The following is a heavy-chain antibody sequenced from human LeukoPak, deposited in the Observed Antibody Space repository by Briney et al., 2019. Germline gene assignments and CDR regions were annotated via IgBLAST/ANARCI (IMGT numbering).Heavy chain of an antibody. V-gene: IGHV4-30-2*01. CDR1: GGSISSGGYS. J-gene: IGHJ4*02. CDR3: ARGRADYDFWSGYYSPPSYYFDY. Sequence: PSETLSLTCAVSGGSISSGGYSWSWIRQPPGKGLEWIGYIYHSGSTNYNPSLKSRVTISVDTSKNQFSLKLSSVTAADTAVYYCARGRADYDFWSGYYSPPSYYFDYWGQGTLVTVSS. D-gene: IGHD3-3*01. CDR2: IYHSGST.